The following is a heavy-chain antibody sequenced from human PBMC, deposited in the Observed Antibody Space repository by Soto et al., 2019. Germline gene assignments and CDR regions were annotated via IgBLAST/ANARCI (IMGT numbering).Heavy chain of an antibody. CDR2: VSYDGDHK. J-gene: IGHJ6*04. Sequence: QVQLVESGGGVIQPGTSLSLSCGSSGFTFRSFGMYWVRQAPGKGLEWVAVVSYDGDHKYYADSSKGRFTGSRDNAKNMLYLQLNSLRGEDTAVYYRENAVGQPLVIINGMHVLGEGATVTVSS. CDR1: GFTFRSFG. D-gene: IGHD6-13*01. CDR3: ENAVGQPLVIINGMHV. V-gene: IGHV3-30*18.